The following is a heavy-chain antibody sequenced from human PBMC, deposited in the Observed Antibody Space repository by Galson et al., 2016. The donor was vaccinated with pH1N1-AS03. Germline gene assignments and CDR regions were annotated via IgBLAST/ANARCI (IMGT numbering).Heavy chain of an antibody. D-gene: IGHD2-2*01. V-gene: IGHV1-69*13. Sequence: SVKVSCKAPGSTFRSDAISWIRQAPGQGLEWMGGIIPRSATAHYGQRLQGRVTITADESTTTTYMELHSLTSEDTAVFYCAKSTTSNWYDFFDSWGQGSLVIVSS. CDR1: GSTFRSDA. CDR2: IIPRSATA. CDR3: AKSTTSNWYDFFDS. J-gene: IGHJ4*02.